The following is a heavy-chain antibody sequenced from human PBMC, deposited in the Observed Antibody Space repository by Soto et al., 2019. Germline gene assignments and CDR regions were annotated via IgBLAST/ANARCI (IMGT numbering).Heavy chain of an antibody. V-gene: IGHV1-46*01. CDR3: ARGGRLAARPLDS. CDR2: INPSGGGT. D-gene: IGHD6-6*01. J-gene: IGHJ4*02. Sequence: QVQLVQSGAEVKKPGASVKVSCKASGYTFTSQYMHWVRQAPGQGLEWMGIINPSGGGTNYAQKFQGRITLTRDTSTTTLYMDLSSLRSADTAVYYCARGGRLAARPLDSWGQGTLVTVSS. CDR1: GYTFTSQY.